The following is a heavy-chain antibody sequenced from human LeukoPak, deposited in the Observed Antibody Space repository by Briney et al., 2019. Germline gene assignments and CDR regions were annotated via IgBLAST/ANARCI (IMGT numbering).Heavy chain of an antibody. CDR3: ARDDCGDTCYPGGY. D-gene: IGHD2-21*01. V-gene: IGHV1-3*01. CDR1: AFTYYV. J-gene: IGHJ4*02. CDR2: IKAGNGDT. Sequence: ASVKVSCKASAFTYYVVHWVRQAPGQRPEWMGWIKAGNGDTKYSHNFQDRLTITMDTSASTVYMELSSLTSEDTALYYCARDDCGDTCYPGGYWGQGTLVTVSS.